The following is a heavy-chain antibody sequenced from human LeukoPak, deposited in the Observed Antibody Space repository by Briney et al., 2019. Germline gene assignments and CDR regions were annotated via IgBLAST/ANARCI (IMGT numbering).Heavy chain of an antibody. CDR3: ATADRIITIFGVVIIGYFDY. CDR2: IYHSGST. J-gene: IGHJ4*02. CDR1: GYSISSGYY. Sequence: SETLSLTCTVSGYSISSGYYWGWIRQPPGKGLEWIGSIYHSGSTYYNPSLKSRVTISVDTSKNQFSLKLSSVTAADTAVYYCATADRIITIFGVVIIGYFDYWGQGTLVTVSS. V-gene: IGHV4-38-2*02. D-gene: IGHD3-3*01.